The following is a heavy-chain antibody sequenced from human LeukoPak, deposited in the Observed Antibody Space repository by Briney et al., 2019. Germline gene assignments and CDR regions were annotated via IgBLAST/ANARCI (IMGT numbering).Heavy chain of an antibody. J-gene: IGHJ4*02. V-gene: IGHV3-23*01. CDR1: GFAFSSQA. CDR3: AKDARRTSGWYFFDY. D-gene: IGHD6-19*01. Sequence: PGGSLRLSCAASGFAFSSQAMGWVRQAPGKGLEWVSVISDSGSNTYYADSVKGRFTISRDNSKNTLFLQMSSLRAEDTAVYYCAKDARRTSGWYFFDYWGRGTLVTVSS. CDR2: ISDSGSNT.